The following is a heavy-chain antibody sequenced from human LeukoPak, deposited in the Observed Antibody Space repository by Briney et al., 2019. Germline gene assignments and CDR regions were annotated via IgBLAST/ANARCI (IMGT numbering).Heavy chain of an antibody. CDR1: GFTFSSYA. V-gene: IGHV3-30*04. CDR2: ISYDGSIK. CDR3: ARDKAITMVRGVIQYYFDY. J-gene: IGHJ4*02. D-gene: IGHD3-10*01. Sequence: GGSLRLSCAASGFTFSSYAMHWVRQAPGKGLEWVAVISYDGSIKYYADSVKGRFTISRDNSKNTLYLQMNSLRAEDTAVYYCARDKAITMVRGVIQYYFDYWGQGTLVTVSS.